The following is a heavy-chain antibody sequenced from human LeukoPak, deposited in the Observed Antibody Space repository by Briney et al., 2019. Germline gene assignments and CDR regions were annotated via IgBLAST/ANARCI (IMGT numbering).Heavy chain of an antibody. D-gene: IGHD6-13*01. V-gene: IGHV3-21*01. CDR3: ARDRGSSSWYGGPDAFDI. Sequence: GGSLRLSCAASGFTFSSCSMNWVRQAPGKGLEWVSSISSSSSYIYYADSVKGRFTISRDNAKNSLYLQMNSLRAEDTAVYYCARDRGSSSWYGGPDAFDIWGQGTMVTVSS. CDR2: ISSSSSYI. J-gene: IGHJ3*02. CDR1: GFTFSSCS.